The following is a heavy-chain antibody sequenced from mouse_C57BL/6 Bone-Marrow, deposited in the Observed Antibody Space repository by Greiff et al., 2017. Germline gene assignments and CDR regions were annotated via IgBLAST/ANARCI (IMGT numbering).Heavy chain of an antibody. V-gene: IGHV6-6*01. J-gene: IGHJ3*01. CDR3: TGWERLRFAF. CDR2: IRNKANNHAT. Sequence: EVKLEEPGGGLVQPGGSMKLSCAASGFTFSDAWMDWVRQSPEKGLEWVALIRNKANNHATNYAESVKGRFTISSDDSKSSVYLQMNRLSPEDTVIDCCTGWERLRFAFWGQGTLVTVSA. CDR1: GFTFSDAW. D-gene: IGHD3-3*01.